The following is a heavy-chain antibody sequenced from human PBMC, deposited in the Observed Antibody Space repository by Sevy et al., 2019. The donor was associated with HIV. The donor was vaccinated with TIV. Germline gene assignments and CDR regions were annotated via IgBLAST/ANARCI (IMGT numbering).Heavy chain of an antibody. CDR3: AKGGGGHYDPDEIGYYFYYYNMDV. V-gene: IGHV3-23*01. CDR2: ISGSGTRT. Sequence: GGSLRLSCAVSGFSFDSYGMTWVRQAPGKGLEWVSGISGSGTRTYYADSVKGRFIISRDNSKNTLYLQMNGLRSEDMAIYYCAKGGGGHYDPDEIGYYFYYYNMDVWGKGTTVTVSS. D-gene: IGHD3-22*01. CDR1: GFSFDSYG. J-gene: IGHJ6*03.